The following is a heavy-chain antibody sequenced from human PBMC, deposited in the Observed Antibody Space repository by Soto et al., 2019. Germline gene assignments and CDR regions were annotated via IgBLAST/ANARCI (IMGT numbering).Heavy chain of an antibody. D-gene: IGHD1-26*01. CDR2: ISFDGTGK. Sequence: GGSLRLSCAASGFTFSSYGMHWVRQAPGKGLEWVAFISFDGTGKYSADSVKARFTISRDNSKNTLYLQMNSLRPEDTAVYYCASRVPHGTYGAPYFQHWGQGTLVTVSS. J-gene: IGHJ1*01. V-gene: IGHV3-30*03. CDR1: GFTFSSYG. CDR3: ASRVPHGTYGAPYFQH.